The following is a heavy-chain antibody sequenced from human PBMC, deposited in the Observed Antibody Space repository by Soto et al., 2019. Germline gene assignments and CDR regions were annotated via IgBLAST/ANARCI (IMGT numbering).Heavy chain of an antibody. V-gene: IGHV4-31*03. CDR3: ASAYSGYLLPGD. CDR2: IYYSGST. CDR1: GGSISSGGYY. J-gene: IGHJ4*02. D-gene: IGHD5-12*01. Sequence: QVQLQESGPGLVNPSQTLSLTCTVSGGSISSGGYYWSWIRQHPGTGLEWIGYIYYSGSTYYNPSLKSRVTISVDTSKNQFSLKLSSVTAADTAVDYCASAYSGYLLPGDWGQGTLVTVSS.